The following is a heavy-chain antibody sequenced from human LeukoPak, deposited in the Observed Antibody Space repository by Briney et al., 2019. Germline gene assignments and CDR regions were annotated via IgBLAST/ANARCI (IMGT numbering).Heavy chain of an antibody. D-gene: IGHD3-16*01. Sequence: ASVKVSCRASGYTFTNYGISWLRQAPGQGPEWMGWISGYNGNTEYVQKFQGRVTMTTDPVTRTSHMELRSLTSDDTGAYYCARGLGRGRDWFDPWGQGTLVIVSS. J-gene: IGHJ5*02. CDR2: ISGYNGNT. CDR3: ARGLGRGRDWFDP. V-gene: IGHV1-18*01. CDR1: GYTFTNYG.